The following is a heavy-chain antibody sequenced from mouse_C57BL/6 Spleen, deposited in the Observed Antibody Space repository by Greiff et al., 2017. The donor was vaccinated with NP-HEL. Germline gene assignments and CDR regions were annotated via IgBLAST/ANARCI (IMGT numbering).Heavy chain of an antibody. CDR2: IDPSDSYT. CDR3: ASGFYGRDAMGY. Sequence: QVQLQQPGAELVMPGASVKLSCKASGYTFTSYWMHWVKQRPGQGLEWIGEIDPSDSYTNYNQKFKGKSTLTVDKSSSTAYMQLSSLTFEDSAVDYCASGFYGRDAMGYWGKGTSVTV. D-gene: IGHD1-1*02. J-gene: IGHJ4*01. CDR1: GYTFTSYW. V-gene: IGHV1-69*01.